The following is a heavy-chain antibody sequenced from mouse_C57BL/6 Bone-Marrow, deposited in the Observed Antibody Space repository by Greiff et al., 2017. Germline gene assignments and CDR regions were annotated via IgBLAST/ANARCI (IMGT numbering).Heavy chain of an antibody. CDR2: IRLKSDNYAT. CDR1: GFTFSNYW. D-gene: IGHD1-1*01. CDR3: TVTTVDFFDD. J-gene: IGHJ2*01. V-gene: IGHV6-3*01. Sequence: EVQGVESGGGLVQPGGSMKLSCVASGFTFSNYWMNWVRQSPEKGLEWVAQIRLKSDNYATHYAESVKGRFTISRDDSKSSVYLQMNNLRAEDTGIYYCTVTTVDFFDDWGQGTTLTVSS.